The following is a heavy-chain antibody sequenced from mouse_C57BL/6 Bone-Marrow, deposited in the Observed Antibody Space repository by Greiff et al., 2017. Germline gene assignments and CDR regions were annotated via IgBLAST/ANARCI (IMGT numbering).Heavy chain of an antibody. J-gene: IGHJ3*01. D-gene: IGHD1-1*01. CDR3: AREGYYYGSSYFAY. Sequence: QVQLKQPGAELVKPGASVKMSCKASGFTFTSYWITWVKQRPGQGLEWIGDIYPGSGSTNYNEKFKSKATLTVDTSSSTAYMQLSSLTSEDSAVYYCAREGYYYGSSYFAYWGQGTLVTVSA. CDR1: GFTFTSYW. V-gene: IGHV1-55*01. CDR2: IYPGSGST.